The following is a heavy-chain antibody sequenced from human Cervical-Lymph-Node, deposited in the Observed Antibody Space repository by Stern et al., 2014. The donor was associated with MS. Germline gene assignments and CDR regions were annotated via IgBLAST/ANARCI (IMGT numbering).Heavy chain of an antibody. J-gene: IGHJ3*02. Sequence: QLQLQESGPGLVKPSETLSLTCTVSGGSISSYYWSWIRQPPGKGLEWIGYIYYSGSTNYNPSLKSRVTISVDTSKNQFSLKLSSVTAADTAVYYCARVLWFGELSIWPDAFDIWGQGTMVTVSS. CDR1: GGSISSYY. CDR2: IYYSGST. CDR3: ARVLWFGELSIWPDAFDI. D-gene: IGHD3-10*01. V-gene: IGHV4-59*01.